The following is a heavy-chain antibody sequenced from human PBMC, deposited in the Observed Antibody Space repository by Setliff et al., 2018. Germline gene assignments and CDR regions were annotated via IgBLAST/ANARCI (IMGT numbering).Heavy chain of an antibody. CDR2: IYSSGNT. CDR3: ARDGGEY. V-gene: IGHV4-61*02. CDR1: GGSIRSDNYY. D-gene: IGHD3-16*01. Sequence: PSETLSLTCAISGGSIRSDNYYWNWIRQPAGKGLEWIGRIYSSGNTNYNPSFKSRLTILRDKSRNQFSLNLDSVTAADTAVYYCARDGGEYWGQGTLVTVSS. J-gene: IGHJ4*02.